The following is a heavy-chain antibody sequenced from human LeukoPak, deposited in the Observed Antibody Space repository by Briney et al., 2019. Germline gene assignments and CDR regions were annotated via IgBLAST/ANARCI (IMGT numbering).Heavy chain of an antibody. CDR2: IIPILGIA. Sequence: GASVKVSCKASGGTFSSYAISWVRQAPGQGLEWMGRIIPILGIANYAQKFQGRVTITADKSTSTAYMELSSLRSEDTAVYYCARTGAAAGTGNYWGQGTLVTVSS. CDR1: GGTFSSYA. D-gene: IGHD6-13*01. V-gene: IGHV1-69*04. J-gene: IGHJ4*02. CDR3: ARTGAAAGTGNY.